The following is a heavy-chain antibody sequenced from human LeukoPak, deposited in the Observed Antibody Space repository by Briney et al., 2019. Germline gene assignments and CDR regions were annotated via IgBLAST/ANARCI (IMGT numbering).Heavy chain of an antibody. CDR2: ISAYNGNT. J-gene: IGHJ6*02. Sequence: ASVKVSCKASGYTFTSYGISWVRQAPGQGLEWMGWISAYNGNTNYAQKLQGRVTMTTDTSTSTAYMELRSLRSDDTAVYYCARDAAAAYRDYYYYYYGMDVWGQGTTVTVSS. V-gene: IGHV1-18*01. D-gene: IGHD2-2*01. CDR1: GYTFTSYG. CDR3: ARDAAAAYRDYYYYYYGMDV.